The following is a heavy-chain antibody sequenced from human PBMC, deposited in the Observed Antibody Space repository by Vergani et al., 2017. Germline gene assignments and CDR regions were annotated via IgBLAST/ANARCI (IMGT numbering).Heavy chain of an antibody. D-gene: IGHD2-2*01. CDR3: ARLPVVPAAFYGMDV. Sequence: QVQLQESGPGLVKPSETLSLTCTVSGGSISSYYWGWIRQPPGKGLEWIGSIYYSGSTYYNPSLKSRVTISVDTSKNQFSLKLSSVTAADTAVYYCARLPVVPAAFYGMDVWGQGTTVTVSS. V-gene: IGHV4-39*07. CDR1: GGSISSYY. CDR2: IYYSGST. J-gene: IGHJ6*02.